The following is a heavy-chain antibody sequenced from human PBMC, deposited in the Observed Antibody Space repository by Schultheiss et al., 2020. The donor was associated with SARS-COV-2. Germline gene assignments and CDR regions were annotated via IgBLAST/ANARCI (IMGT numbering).Heavy chain of an antibody. Sequence: SETLSLTCTVSGGSISSGSYYWSWIRQPAGKGLEWIGYIYNIGSTNYNPSLKSRLTISVDTSKNQFSLKLSSVTAADTAVYYCARQRSSSSSYGMDVWGQGTAVTVSS. D-gene: IGHD6-13*01. CDR1: GGSISSGSYY. CDR3: ARQRSSSSSYGMDV. J-gene: IGHJ6*02. V-gene: IGHV4-61*09. CDR2: IYNIGST.